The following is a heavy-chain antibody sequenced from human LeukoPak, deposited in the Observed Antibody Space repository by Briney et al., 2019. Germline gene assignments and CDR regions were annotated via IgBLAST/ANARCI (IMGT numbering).Heavy chain of an antibody. CDR3: AKEYCSGGSCYRGAFDI. D-gene: IGHD2-15*01. CDR2: ISWNSGII. V-gene: IGHV3-9*03. J-gene: IGHJ3*02. Sequence: PGXGXXGXSXISWNSGIIGYSDSVNGRFPISRDNAKNSLYLQMNSLRAEDMALYYCAKEYCSGGSCYRGAFDIWGQGTMVTVSS.